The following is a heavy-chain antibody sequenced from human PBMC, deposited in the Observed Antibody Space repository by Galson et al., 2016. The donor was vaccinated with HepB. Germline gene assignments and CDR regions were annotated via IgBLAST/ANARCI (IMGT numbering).Heavy chain of an antibody. J-gene: IGHJ5*01. V-gene: IGHV3-33*01. CDR2: IWYDGSNK. D-gene: IGHD6-19*01. CDR3: ARASVAGTWWFDS. CDR1: GFTFSSYG. Sequence: SLRLSCAASGFTFSSYGMHWVRQAPGKGLEWVAVIWYDGSNKYYADSVKGRFTISRDNSKNTLYLQMNSLRAEDTAVYYCARASVAGTWWFDSWGQGTLVTVSS.